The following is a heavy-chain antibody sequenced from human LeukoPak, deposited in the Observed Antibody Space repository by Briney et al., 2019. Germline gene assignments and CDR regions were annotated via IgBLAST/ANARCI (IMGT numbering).Heavy chain of an antibody. Sequence: ASVTVSCKASGGTFSSYAISWVRQAPGQGLEWMGGIIPIFGTANYAQKFQGRVTITADESTSTAYMELSSLRSEDTAVYYCARNRKTRFLEWLLDYWGQGTLVTVSS. V-gene: IGHV1-69*13. J-gene: IGHJ4*02. CDR2: IIPIFGTA. CDR3: ARNRKTRFLEWLLDY. CDR1: GGTFSSYA. D-gene: IGHD3-3*01.